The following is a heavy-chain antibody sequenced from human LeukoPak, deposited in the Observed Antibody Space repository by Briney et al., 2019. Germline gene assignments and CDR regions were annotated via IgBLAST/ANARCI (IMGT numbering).Heavy chain of an antibody. Sequence: GGSLRLSCATSGFTFTTFWMHWVRQAPGKGLEWVAVISYDGSNKYYADSVKGRFTISRDNSKNTLYLQMNSLRAEDTAVYYCACSSTSRYRHVYGYWGQGTLVTVSS. D-gene: IGHD2-2*01. V-gene: IGHV3-30*03. J-gene: IGHJ4*02. CDR1: GFTFTTFW. CDR3: ACSSTSRYRHVYGY. CDR2: ISYDGSNK.